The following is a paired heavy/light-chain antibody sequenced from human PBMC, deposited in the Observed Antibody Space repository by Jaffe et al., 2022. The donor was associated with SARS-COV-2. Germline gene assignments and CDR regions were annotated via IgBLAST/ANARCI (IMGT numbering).Light chain of an antibody. CDR2: AAS. CDR1: QDISTY. V-gene: IGKV1-16*02. Sequence: DIQMTQSPSSLSASVGDRVTITCRASQDISTYLAWFQQKPGKAPKSLIYAASSLQSGVPSKFSGSGSGTDFTLTISSLQPEDLANYYCQQYKTYPFTFGPGTKVDIK. J-gene: IGKJ3*01. CDR3: QQYKTYPFT.
Heavy chain of an antibody. CDR3: AKTEYYDSSGYLDY. V-gene: IGHV3-30*18. CDR2: ISTDGSNQ. Sequence: QVQLVESGGGVVQPGRSLRLSCAASGFTFSSYGMHWVRQAPGKGLEWVAAISTDGSNQYYADSVKGRFTISRDNPKNTLFLQMNSLRAEDTAVYYCAKTEYYDSSGYLDYWGQGTLVTVSS. CDR1: GFTFSSYG. D-gene: IGHD3-22*01. J-gene: IGHJ4*02.